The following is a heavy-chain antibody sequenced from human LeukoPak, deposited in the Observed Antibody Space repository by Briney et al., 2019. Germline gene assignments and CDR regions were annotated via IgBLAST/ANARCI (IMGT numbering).Heavy chain of an antibody. CDR3: ARDDRGDCSSTSCYAVPYDY. V-gene: IGHV1-2*02. CDR2: INPNSGGT. CDR1: GYTFTGYY. J-gene: IGHJ4*02. D-gene: IGHD2-2*01. Sequence: ASVKVSCKASGYTFTGYYMHWVRQAPGQGLEWMGWINPNSGGTNYAQKFQGRVTMTRDTSISTAYMELSRLRSDDTAVYYCARDDRGDCSSTSCYAVPYDYWGQGTLVTVSS.